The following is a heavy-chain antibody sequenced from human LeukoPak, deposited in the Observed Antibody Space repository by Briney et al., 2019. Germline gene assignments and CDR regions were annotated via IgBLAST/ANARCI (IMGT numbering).Heavy chain of an antibody. Sequence: SETLSLTCAVYGGSFSGYYWSWIRQPPGKGLEWIGEINHSGSTNYNPSLKSRVTIPVDTSKNQFSLQLNSVTPEDTAVYYCARAYWDGSGSYYRGYYYYMDVWGKGTTVTVSS. D-gene: IGHD3-10*01. CDR2: INHSGST. CDR3: ARAYWDGSGSYYRGYYYYMDV. V-gene: IGHV4-34*01. CDR1: GGSFSGYY. J-gene: IGHJ6*03.